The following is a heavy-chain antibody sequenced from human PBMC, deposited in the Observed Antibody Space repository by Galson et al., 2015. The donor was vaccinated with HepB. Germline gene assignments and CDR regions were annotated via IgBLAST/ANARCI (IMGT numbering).Heavy chain of an antibody. J-gene: IGHJ4*02. CDR2: ISHEGSHQ. Sequence: SLRLSCAGSGVTFSQYAMHWIRQAPGKGLDPGKGLEWMAMISHEGSHQYYADSVRGRFTISRDNSKNTLYLEIYSLRTEDTAVYYCAQSTGWEGLFDYWGQGTLVTVSS. CDR1: GVTFSQYA. CDR3: AQSTGWEGLFDY. V-gene: IGHV3-30*01. D-gene: IGHD6-19*01.